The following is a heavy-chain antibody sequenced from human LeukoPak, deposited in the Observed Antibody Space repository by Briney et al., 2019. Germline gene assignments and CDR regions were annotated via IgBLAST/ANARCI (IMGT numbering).Heavy chain of an antibody. V-gene: IGHV3-23*01. CDR1: GFTFSSYA. CDR3: AKRDFWSGQYYFDY. CDR2: ISGSGGST. D-gene: IGHD3-3*01. Sequence: GGSLRLSCAASGFTFSSYAMSWVRQAPGKGLEWVSAISGSGGSTYYADSVKGRFTIPRDNSKNTLYLQMNSLRAEDTAVYYCAKRDFWSGQYYFDYWGQGTLVTVSS. J-gene: IGHJ4*02.